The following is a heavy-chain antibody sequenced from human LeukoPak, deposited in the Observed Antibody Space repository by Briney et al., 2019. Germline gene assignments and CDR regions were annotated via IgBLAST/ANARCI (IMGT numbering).Heavy chain of an antibody. CDR3: ARDAGYGYDRFDY. CDR1: GFTFSSYW. Sequence: GGSLRLSCAASGFTFSSYWMSWVRQAPGKGLEWVANIQQDGSENYYVDSVKGRFTISRDNAQNSLHLQRNRLGVEDAAVYYCARDAGYGYDRFDYWGQGTQVTVSS. CDR2: IQQDGSEN. V-gene: IGHV3-7*01. J-gene: IGHJ4*02. D-gene: IGHD5-18*01.